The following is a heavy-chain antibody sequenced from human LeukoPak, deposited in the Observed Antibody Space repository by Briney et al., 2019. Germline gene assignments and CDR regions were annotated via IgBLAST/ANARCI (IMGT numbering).Heavy chain of an antibody. CDR3: ARDFHRRYYDSSGYNAFDI. Sequence: SETLSLTCTVSGGSISSYYWSWIRQPPGKGLEWIGYIYYSGSTNYNPSLKSRVTISVDTSKNQFSLKLSSVTAADTAVYYCARDFHRRYYDSSGYNAFDIWGQGTMVTVPS. D-gene: IGHD3-22*01. CDR2: IYYSGST. J-gene: IGHJ3*02. V-gene: IGHV4-59*01. CDR1: GGSISSYY.